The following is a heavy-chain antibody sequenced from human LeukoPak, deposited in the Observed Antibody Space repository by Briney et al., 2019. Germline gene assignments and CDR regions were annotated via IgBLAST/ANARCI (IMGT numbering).Heavy chain of an antibody. CDR1: RFTFNKYY. CDR2: ISYDGSNK. Sequence: SGGSLRLSCVASRFTFNKYYMSWVRQAPGKGLEWVAVISYDGSNKYYADSVKGRFTISRDNSKNTLYPQMNSLRAEDTAVYYCAKRPVQYYDILTGPSGSHGEDYFDYWGQGTLVTVSS. CDR3: AKRPVQYYDILTGPSGSHGEDYFDY. D-gene: IGHD3-9*01. V-gene: IGHV3-30*18. J-gene: IGHJ4*02.